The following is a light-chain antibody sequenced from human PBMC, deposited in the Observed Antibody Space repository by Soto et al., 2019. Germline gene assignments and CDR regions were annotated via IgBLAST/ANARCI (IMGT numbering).Light chain of an antibody. V-gene: IGKV3-11*01. Sequence: VLTQSPATLSLSPGERATLFCRASQTVSRYLAWYQQKPGQAPRLLIYYASNRATGIPARFSGSGSGTDYSLTISSLEPEDFAVYYCQQRSTWPLLTFGGGAKVQI. CDR2: YAS. J-gene: IGKJ4*01. CDR3: QQRSTWPLLT. CDR1: QTVSRY.